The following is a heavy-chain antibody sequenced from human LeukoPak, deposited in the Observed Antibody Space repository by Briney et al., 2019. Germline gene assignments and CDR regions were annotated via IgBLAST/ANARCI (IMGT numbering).Heavy chain of an antibody. CDR1: GYTFTGYY. CDR2: INPNSGGT. V-gene: IGHV1-2*02. J-gene: IGHJ1*01. CDR3: ARIPGSSLGAEYFQH. Sequence: ASVKLSCKASGYTFTGYYMHWVRQAPGQGLEWMGWINPNSGGTNYAQKFQGRVTMTRDTSISTAYMELSRLRSDDTAVYYCARIPGSSLGAEYFQHWGQGTLVTVSS. D-gene: IGHD6-6*01.